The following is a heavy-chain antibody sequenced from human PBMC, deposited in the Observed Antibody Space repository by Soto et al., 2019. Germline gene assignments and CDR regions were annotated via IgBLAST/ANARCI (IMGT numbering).Heavy chain of an antibody. D-gene: IGHD3-3*01. Sequence: ASVKVSCKASGYTFTSYGISWVRQAPGQGLEWMGWISAYNGNTNYAQKLQGRVTMTTDTSTSTAYMELRSLRSDDTAAYYCARGIPSLRFLEWLLFDYWGQGTLVTVSS. CDR3: ARGIPSLRFLEWLLFDY. CDR1: GYTFTSYG. CDR2: ISAYNGNT. V-gene: IGHV1-18*04. J-gene: IGHJ4*02.